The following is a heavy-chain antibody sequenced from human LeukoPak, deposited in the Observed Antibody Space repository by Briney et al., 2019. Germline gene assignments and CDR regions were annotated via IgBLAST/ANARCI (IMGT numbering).Heavy chain of an antibody. D-gene: IGHD7-27*01. CDR2: ITRGGDIT. J-gene: IGHJ4*02. CDR1: GFTFATYD. Sequence: GGSLRLSCAASGFTFATYDMTWVRQAPGKGLEWVSSITRGGDITYYADSVPGRFTISRDNSKHTVYLHMNSLRAAHTAVYYCSQGNWGDDWGQGSLVTV. V-gene: IGHV3-23*01. CDR3: SQGNWGDD.